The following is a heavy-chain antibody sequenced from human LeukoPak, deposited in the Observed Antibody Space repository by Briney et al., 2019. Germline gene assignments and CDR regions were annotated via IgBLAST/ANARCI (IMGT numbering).Heavy chain of an antibody. D-gene: IGHD5-24*01. V-gene: IGHV4-39*07. CDR3: AREGGATRDYYYYMDV. J-gene: IGHJ6*03. Sequence: SETLSLTCTVSGGSISSSSYYWGWIRQPPGKGLEWIGSIYYSGSTYYNPSLKSRVTISVDTSKNQFSLKLSSVTAADTAVYYCAREGGATRDYYYYMDVWGKGTTVTISS. CDR1: GGSISSSSYY. CDR2: IYYSGST.